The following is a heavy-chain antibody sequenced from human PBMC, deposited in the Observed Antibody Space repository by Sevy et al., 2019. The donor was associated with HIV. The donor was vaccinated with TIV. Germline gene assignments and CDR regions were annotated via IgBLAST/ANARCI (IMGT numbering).Heavy chain of an antibody. V-gene: IGHV3-23*01. CDR1: GFTFSSYA. J-gene: IGHJ4*02. Sequence: GGSLRLSCAASGFTFSSYAMSWVRQAPGKGLEWVSAISGSGGSTYYADSVKGRFTISRDNSKNTLYLQMNSLRAEDTAVYYCAKDRRESGSDQIRFDYWGQGTLVTVSS. CDR2: ISGSGGST. D-gene: IGHD1-26*01. CDR3: AKDRRESGSDQIRFDY.